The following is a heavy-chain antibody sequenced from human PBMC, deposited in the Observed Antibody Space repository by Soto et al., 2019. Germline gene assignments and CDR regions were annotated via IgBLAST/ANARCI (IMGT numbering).Heavy chain of an antibody. CDR1: GYTFTSYG. V-gene: IGHV1-18*01. Sequence: QVQLVQSGAEVKKPGASVKVSCKASGYTFTSYGISWVRQAPGQGLEWMGWISAYNGKTNYAQNLQGKATITTDTSPSTAYMELRSLRSDDKAASYCARGTTVETGKYWGQGTLVTVSS. CDR3: ARGTTVETGKY. D-gene: IGHD4-17*01. J-gene: IGHJ4*02. CDR2: ISAYNGKT.